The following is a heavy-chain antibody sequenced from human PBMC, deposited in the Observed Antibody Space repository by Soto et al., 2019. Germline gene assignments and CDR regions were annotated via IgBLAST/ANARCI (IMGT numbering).Heavy chain of an antibody. CDR1: GGSISSYY. V-gene: IGHV4-59*01. Sequence: SETLSLTCTVSGGSISSYYLSWIRQPPGKGLEWIGYIYYSGSTNYNPSLKSRVTISVDTSKNQFSLKLSSVTAADTAVYYCARDPYGSGYYFDYWGQGTLVTVSS. J-gene: IGHJ4*02. CDR3: ARDPYGSGYYFDY. D-gene: IGHD3-10*01. CDR2: IYYSGST.